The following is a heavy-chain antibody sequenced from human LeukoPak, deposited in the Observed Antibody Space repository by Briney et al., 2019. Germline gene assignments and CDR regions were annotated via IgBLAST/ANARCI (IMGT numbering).Heavy chain of an antibody. CDR3: ARDLSGMVRGVYHYYMDV. CDR1: GGSISNYY. V-gene: IGHV4-59*12. Sequence: PSETLSLTCTVSGGSISNYYWSWIRQPPGKGLEWIGYIYSSGSTNYNPSLKSRVTISVDTSKNQFSLKLSSVTAADTAVYYCARDLSGMVRGVYHYYMDVWGKGTTVTVSS. CDR2: IYSSGST. J-gene: IGHJ6*03. D-gene: IGHD3-10*01.